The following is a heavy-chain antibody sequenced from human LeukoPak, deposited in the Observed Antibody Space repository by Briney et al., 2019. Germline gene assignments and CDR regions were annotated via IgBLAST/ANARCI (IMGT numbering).Heavy chain of an antibody. Sequence: ASVKVSCKASGYTFTSYDINWVRQATGQGLEWMGWMNPNSGNTGYAQKFQGRGTMTRNTSISTAYMELSSLRSEDTAVYYCARGPLIAVAAKDYWGQGTLVTVSS. D-gene: IGHD6-19*01. CDR2: MNPNSGNT. J-gene: IGHJ4*02. CDR1: GYTFTSYD. V-gene: IGHV1-8*01. CDR3: ARGPLIAVAAKDY.